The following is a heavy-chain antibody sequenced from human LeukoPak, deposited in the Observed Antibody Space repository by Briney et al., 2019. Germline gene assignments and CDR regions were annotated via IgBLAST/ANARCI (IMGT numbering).Heavy chain of an antibody. J-gene: IGHJ4*02. D-gene: IGHD5-12*01. CDR3: ARDKDQYSGYDDGLFDY. Sequence: GGSLRLSCAAAGFTFDTYPMNWVRQAPGRGLEWISYISSNRDTIYYAASVKGRFTISRDNARYSLYLQMNSLRDEDTAVYYCARDKDQYSGYDDGLFDYWGQGTLVTVSS. CDR1: GFTFDTYP. CDR2: ISSNRDTI. V-gene: IGHV3-48*02.